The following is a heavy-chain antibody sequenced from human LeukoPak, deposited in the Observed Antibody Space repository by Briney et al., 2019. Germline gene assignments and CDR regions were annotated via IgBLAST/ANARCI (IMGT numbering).Heavy chain of an antibody. V-gene: IGHV3-23*01. CDR2: ISGSGGST. J-gene: IGHJ4*02. D-gene: IGHD3-22*01. Sequence: GGSLKLSCAASGFTFRSYAMSWVRQAPGKGLEWVSAISGSGGSTYYADSVKGRFTISRDNSKNTLYLQMNSLRAEDTAVYYCGREYASSGYCDSWGQGTLVTVSS. CDR3: GREYASSGYCDS. CDR1: GFTFRSYA.